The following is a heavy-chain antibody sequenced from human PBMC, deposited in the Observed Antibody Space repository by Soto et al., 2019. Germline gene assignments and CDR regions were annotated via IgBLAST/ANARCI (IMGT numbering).Heavy chain of an antibody. D-gene: IGHD2-2*03. V-gene: IGHV5-51*03. J-gene: IGHJ4*02. CDR2: IFPRDSVT. CDR3: VRGMDRNSAGF. Sequence: EVQLVQSGAEVKKPGESLKISCKASGYTFTNYWIGWVRQVPGEGLEWMGFIFPRDSVTRYSPSFQGQVTISVDKSVDTTYLQWGSLKASDTAMYYCVRGMDRNSAGFWGLGTMVTVSS. CDR1: GYTFTNYW.